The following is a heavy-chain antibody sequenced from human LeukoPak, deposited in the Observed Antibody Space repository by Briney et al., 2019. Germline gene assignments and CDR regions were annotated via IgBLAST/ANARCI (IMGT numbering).Heavy chain of an antibody. J-gene: IGHJ3*02. D-gene: IGHD6-13*01. CDR2: ISAYNGNT. V-gene: IGHV1-18*01. Sequence: ASVKVSRKASGYTFTSYGISWVRQAPGQGLEWMGWISAYNGNTNYAQKLQGRVTMTTDTSTSTAYMELRSLRSDDTAVYYCASLAAASGDDAFDIWGQGTMVTVSS. CDR3: ASLAAASGDDAFDI. CDR1: GYTFTSYG.